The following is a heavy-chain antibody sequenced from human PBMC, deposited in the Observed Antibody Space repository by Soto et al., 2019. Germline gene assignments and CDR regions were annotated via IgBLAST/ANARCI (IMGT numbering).Heavy chain of an antibody. CDR1: GYIFTDYY. D-gene: IGHD3-22*01. J-gene: IGHJ3*02. CDR3: ARTHDSSGYWGDAFDI. CDR2: INPSSGGT. V-gene: IGHV1-2*06. Sequence: ASVKVSCKASGYIFTDYYMHWVRQAPGQELGWMGRINPSSGGTNYAQKVQGRVTMTRDTSISTAYTELSSLRSEDTAVYYCARTHDSSGYWGDAFDIWGQGTMVTVAS.